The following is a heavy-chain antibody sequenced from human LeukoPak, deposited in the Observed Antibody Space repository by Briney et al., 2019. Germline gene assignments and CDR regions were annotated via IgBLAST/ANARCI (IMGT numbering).Heavy chain of an antibody. CDR2: IYYSGST. CDR1: GGSIGSYY. V-gene: IGHV4-59*01. J-gene: IGHJ4*02. D-gene: IGHD5-18*01. CDR3: ATVDSYGYIFDY. Sequence: SETLSLTXTVSGGSIGSYYWSWIRQTPGKGLEWIGYIYYSGSTNYNPSLKSRVTISVDTSKNQFSLKLSSVTAADTAVYYCATVDSYGYIFDYWGQGTLVTVSS.